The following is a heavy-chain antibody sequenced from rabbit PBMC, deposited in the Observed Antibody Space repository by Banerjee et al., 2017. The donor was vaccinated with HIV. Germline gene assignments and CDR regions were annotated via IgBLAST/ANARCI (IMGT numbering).Heavy chain of an antibody. V-gene: IGHV1S7*01. J-gene: IGHJ4*01. D-gene: IGHD1-1*01. CDR2: IYTGSGST. CDR1: GFSFSSSY. CDR3: VRGSISGTDYNL. Sequence: HLKESGGGLVQPGGSLTLSCKASGFSFSSSYWICWVRQAPGKGLEWIGCIYTGSGSTDTGGWVKGPSTSSRHNAQNTLYLQLNSLTAADTATYFCVRGSISGTDYNLWGPGTLVTVS.